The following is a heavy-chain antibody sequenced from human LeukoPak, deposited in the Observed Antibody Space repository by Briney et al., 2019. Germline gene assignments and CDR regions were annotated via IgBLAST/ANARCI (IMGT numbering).Heavy chain of an antibody. CDR2: ISGSSSYT. CDR3: ARTLVAAPGSKGGP. J-gene: IGHJ5*02. Sequence: KPGGSLRLSYAASGFSFSDYYMSWIRQAPGKGLEWVSYISGSSSYTDYADSVKGRFTISRDNAKNSLYLQMNSLRVEDTAVYYCARTLVAAPGSKGGPWGQGTLVTVSS. V-gene: IGHV3-11*03. CDR1: GFSFSDYY. D-gene: IGHD6-13*01.